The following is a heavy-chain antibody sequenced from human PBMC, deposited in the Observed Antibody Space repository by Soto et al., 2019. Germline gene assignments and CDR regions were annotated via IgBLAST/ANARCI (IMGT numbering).Heavy chain of an antibody. Sequence: SVKVSFKASVFTFTGSAVQWVRQARGQRLEWIGWIVVGSGNTNYAQKFQERVTITRDMSTSTAYMELSSLRSEDTAVYYCAALDSSGYYYEAFDIWGQGTMVT. D-gene: IGHD3-22*01. CDR2: IVVGSGNT. CDR1: VFTFTGSA. CDR3: AALDSSGYYYEAFDI. V-gene: IGHV1-58*01. J-gene: IGHJ3*02.